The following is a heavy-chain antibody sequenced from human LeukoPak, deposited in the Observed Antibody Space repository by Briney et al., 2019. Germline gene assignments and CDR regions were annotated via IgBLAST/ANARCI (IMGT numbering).Heavy chain of an antibody. J-gene: IGHJ4*02. Sequence: SETLSLTCAVYGGSFSGYYWSFIRQPPAKGLDWIGEINHSGSTNYNPSLKSRVTISVDTSKNQFSLKLSSVTAADTAVYYCARGRGYYDSSGYIWGQGTLVIVSS. CDR2: INHSGST. CDR3: ARGRGYYDSSGYI. V-gene: IGHV4-34*01. CDR1: GGSFSGYY. D-gene: IGHD3-22*01.